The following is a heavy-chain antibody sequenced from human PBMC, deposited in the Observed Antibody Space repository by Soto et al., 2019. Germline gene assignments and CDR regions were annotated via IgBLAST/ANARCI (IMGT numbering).Heavy chain of an antibody. J-gene: IGHJ6*02. CDR2: IFHSGRT. Sequence: SETLSLTCTVSGDSVTSAGYHWSWIRQHPGKGLEWIGYIFHSGRTYYNPSLRSRLSITEDTSKNQFFLELSSVTAADTAVYYCARGFGPRGWYSSSTNYYYYGMDVWGQGTTVTVSS. CDR1: GDSVTSAGYH. V-gene: IGHV4-31*03. D-gene: IGHD6-19*01. CDR3: ARGFGPRGWYSSSTNYYYYGMDV.